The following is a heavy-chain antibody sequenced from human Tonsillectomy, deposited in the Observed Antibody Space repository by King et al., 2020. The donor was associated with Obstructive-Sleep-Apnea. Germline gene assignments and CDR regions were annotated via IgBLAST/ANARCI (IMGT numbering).Heavy chain of an antibody. CDR1: GCSINNNNW. V-gene: IGHV4-4*02. CDR2: IYHSGSA. CDR3: ARDWVEGPRGLDY. D-gene: IGHD3-10*01. Sequence: VQLQESGPGLVKPSGTLSLTCAVSGCSINNNNWWSWVGQPPGKGLEWVGEIYHSGSANDNPSLKSRVTITVDKSKNQFSLRPNSVTAADTAVYYCARDWVEGPRGLDYWGQGTLVTVSS. J-gene: IGHJ4*02.